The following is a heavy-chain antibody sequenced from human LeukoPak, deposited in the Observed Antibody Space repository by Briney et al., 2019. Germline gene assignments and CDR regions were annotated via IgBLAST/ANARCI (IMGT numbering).Heavy chain of an antibody. V-gene: IGHV3-23*01. CDR2: ISGSGGST. CDR3: AKSFYYDSSGYYPR. D-gene: IGHD3-22*01. CDR1: GFTFSSYG. J-gene: IGHJ4*02. Sequence: PGGSLRLSCAASGFTFSSYGMSWVRQAPGKGLEWVSAISGSGGSTYYADSVKGRFTISRDNSKNTLYLQMNSLRAEDTAVYYCAKSFYYDSSGYYPRWGQGTLVTVSS.